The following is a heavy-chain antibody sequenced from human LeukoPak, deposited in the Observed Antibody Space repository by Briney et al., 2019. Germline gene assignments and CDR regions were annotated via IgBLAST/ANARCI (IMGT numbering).Heavy chain of an antibody. D-gene: IGHD1-1*01. Sequence: SETLSLTCTVSGGSISSGGYYWSWIRQPAGKGLEWIGRIYTRGSINYNPSLKSRVTMSVDTSKNRFSLNLSSVTAADTAVYYCARGKVGTDFDYWGQGTLVTVSS. CDR3: ARGKVGTDFDY. V-gene: IGHV4-61*02. J-gene: IGHJ4*02. CDR1: GGSISSGGYY. CDR2: IYTRGSI.